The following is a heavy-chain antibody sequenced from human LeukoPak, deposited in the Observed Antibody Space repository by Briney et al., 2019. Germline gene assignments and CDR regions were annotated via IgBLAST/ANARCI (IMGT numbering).Heavy chain of an antibody. D-gene: IGHD1-26*01. J-gene: IGHJ4*02. V-gene: IGHV3-23*01. CDR1: GFTFSSYW. CDR3: AKLGDSGSYGGVDY. CDR2: ISGSGGST. Sequence: GGSLRLSCAASGFTFSSYWMSWVRQAPGKGLEWVSAISGSGGSTYYADSVKGRFTISRDNSKNTLYLQMNSLRAEDTAVYYCAKLGDSGSYGGVDYWGQGTLVTVSS.